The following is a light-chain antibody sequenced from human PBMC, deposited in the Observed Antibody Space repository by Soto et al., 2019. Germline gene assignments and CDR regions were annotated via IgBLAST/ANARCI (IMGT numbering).Light chain of an antibody. Sequence: EIVLTQSPATLSLSPGERATLSCRASQSVSRYLAWYQQKPGQAPRRLIYDASNRATGIPARFSGSGSGTDFTLNISSLELEDFAVYFCQQRSNWPTFGQGTRLEIK. CDR2: DAS. V-gene: IGKV3-11*01. J-gene: IGKJ5*01. CDR3: QQRSNWPT. CDR1: QSVSRY.